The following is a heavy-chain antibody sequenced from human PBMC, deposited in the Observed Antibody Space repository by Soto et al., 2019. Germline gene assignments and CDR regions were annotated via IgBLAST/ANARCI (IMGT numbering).Heavy chain of an antibody. CDR3: ARESSSGDLDW. CDR2: IFYDGSRK. Sequence: VGSLRLSCAASGFTFSRYGMHWVRQAPGKGLEWLAVIFYDGSRKEYAASLKGRFTISRDNSKNQFSLKLSSVTAADTAVYYCARESSSGDLDWWGQGTLVTVSS. CDR1: GFTFSRYG. V-gene: IGHV3-33*01. J-gene: IGHJ4*02. D-gene: IGHD4-17*01.